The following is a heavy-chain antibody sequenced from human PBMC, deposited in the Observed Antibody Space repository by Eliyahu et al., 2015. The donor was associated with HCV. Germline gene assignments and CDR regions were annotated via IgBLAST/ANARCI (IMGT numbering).Heavy chain of an antibody. D-gene: IGHD3-10*01. CDR1: GXPVSSNY. V-gene: IGHV3-53*02. J-gene: IGHJ6*02. CDR3: ARDTGLGVFRFGEAGGMDV. CDR2: IYSGGST. Sequence: EVQLVETGGGLIQPGGSLRLXCAASGXPVSSNYMSWVRQAPGKGLEWVSVIYSGGSTYYADSVKGRFTISRDNSKNTLYLQMNSLRAEDTAVYYCARDTGLGVFRFGEAGGMDVWGQGTTVTVSS.